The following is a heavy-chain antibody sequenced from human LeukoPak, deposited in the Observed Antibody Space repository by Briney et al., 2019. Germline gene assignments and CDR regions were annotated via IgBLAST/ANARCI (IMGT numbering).Heavy chain of an antibody. Sequence: SETLSLTCTVSGGSISSGSYYWSWIRQPAGKGLEWIVRIYTSGSTNYNPSLKSRVTISVDTSKNQFSLKLSSVTAADTAVYYCARERGAFDIWGQGTMVTVSS. CDR3: ARERGAFDI. D-gene: IGHD3-10*01. CDR1: GGSISSGSYY. CDR2: IYTSGST. J-gene: IGHJ3*02. V-gene: IGHV4-61*02.